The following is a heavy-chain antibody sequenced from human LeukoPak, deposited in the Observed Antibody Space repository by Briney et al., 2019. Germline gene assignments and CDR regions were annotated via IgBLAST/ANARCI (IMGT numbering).Heavy chain of an antibody. D-gene: IGHD2-2*01. V-gene: IGHV3-43D*04. CDR2: ISWDGGST. J-gene: IGHJ6*04. CDR3: AKDMGQLLPIRYGMDV. Sequence: GGSLRLSCAASGFTFDDYAMHWVRQAPGKGLEWVSLISWDGGSTYYADSVKGRFTISRDNSKNSLCLQMNSLRAEDTALYYCAKDMGQLLPIRYGMDVWGKGTTVTVSS. CDR1: GFTFDDYA.